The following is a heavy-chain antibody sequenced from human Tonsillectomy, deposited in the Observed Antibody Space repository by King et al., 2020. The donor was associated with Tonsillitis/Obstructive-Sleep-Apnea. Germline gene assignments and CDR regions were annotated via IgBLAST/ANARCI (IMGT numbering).Heavy chain of an antibody. CDR1: GYSFTNYW. CDR3: ARRYFDGHYYYYMDV. D-gene: IGHD3-9*01. CDR2: IDPSDSYT. V-gene: IGHV5-10-1*01. J-gene: IGHJ6*03. Sequence: VQLVESGAEVKKPGESLSISCKGSGYSFTNYWIDWVRQMPGKGLEWMGTIDPSDSYTNYSPSFQGHVTISADKSISTAYLQWSSLKASDTAMYYCARRYFDGHYYYYMDVWGKGTTVTVSS.